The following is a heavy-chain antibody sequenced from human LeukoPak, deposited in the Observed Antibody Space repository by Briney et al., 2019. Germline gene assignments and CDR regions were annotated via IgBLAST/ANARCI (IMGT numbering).Heavy chain of an antibody. D-gene: IGHD6-19*01. V-gene: IGHV4-31*03. CDR3: ARAGYSSGWYQDY. CDR2: IYYSGST. Sequence: SQTLSLTCTVSGGSIGSGGYYWSWIRQHPGKGLEWIGYIYYSGSTYYNPSLKSRVTISVDRSKNQFSLKLSSVTAADTAVYYCARAGYSSGWYQDYWGQGTLVTVSS. J-gene: IGHJ4*02. CDR1: GGSIGSGGYY.